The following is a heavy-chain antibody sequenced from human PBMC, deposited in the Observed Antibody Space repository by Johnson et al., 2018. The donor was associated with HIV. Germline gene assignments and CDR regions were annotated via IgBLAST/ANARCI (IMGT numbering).Heavy chain of an antibody. J-gene: IGHJ3*02. Sequence: VQLVESGGGVVRPGGSLRLSCAASGFTFDDYGMTWVRQGTGKGLEWVAGINWNGDRTGYADSVKGRFTISRENAKNSLYMQMNSLRAEDTALYYCARQHYYDNSGQGGGLDICGQGTLVTVSS. CDR2: INWNGDRT. CDR1: GFTFDDYG. D-gene: IGHD3-22*01. CDR3: ARQHYYDNSGQGGGLDI. V-gene: IGHV3-20*04.